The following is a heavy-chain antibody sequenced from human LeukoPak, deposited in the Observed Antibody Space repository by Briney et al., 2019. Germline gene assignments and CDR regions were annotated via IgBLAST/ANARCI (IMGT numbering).Heavy chain of an antibody. J-gene: IGHJ2*01. CDR2: IYYSGST. D-gene: IGHD3-22*01. Sequence: SETLSLTCTVSGGSISSYYWSWIRQPPGKGLEWIGYIYYSGSTNYNPSLKSRVTISVDTSKNQFPLKLSSVTAADTAVYYCARGLYYYDSSGQNWYFDLWGRGTLVTVSS. CDR3: ARGLYYYDSSGQNWYFDL. CDR1: GGSISSYY. V-gene: IGHV4-59*01.